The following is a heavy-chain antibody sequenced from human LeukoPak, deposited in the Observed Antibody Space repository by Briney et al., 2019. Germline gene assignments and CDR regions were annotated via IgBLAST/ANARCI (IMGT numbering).Heavy chain of an antibody. D-gene: IGHD3-22*01. CDR2: MNYGGSS. V-gene: IGHV4-39*02. J-gene: IGHJ5*02. Sequence: SETLSLTCTVSGGSINRGDFYWGWIRQPPGKGLEWIGVMNYGGSSSYNPSLKSRLTISVDTSMNHFSLKLSSVTAADTAVYYCARYSSEVGWFDPWGQGTLVTVSS. CDR3: ARYSSEVGWFDP. CDR1: GGSINRGDFY.